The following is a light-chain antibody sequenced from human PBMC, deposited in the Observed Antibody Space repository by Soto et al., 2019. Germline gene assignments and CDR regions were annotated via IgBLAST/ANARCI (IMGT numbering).Light chain of an antibody. J-gene: IGLJ2*01. CDR3: RSFALRSTLI. Sequence: QSALTQPASVSGSPGQSITISCTGTSSDVGNYNLVSWYQQYPGKAPKLMIYEGGKRPSGVSNRFSGSKSGNTASLTISGLQAEDEADYYCRSFALRSTLIFGGGTKVTV. CDR2: EGG. V-gene: IGLV2-23*01. CDR1: SSDVGNYNL.